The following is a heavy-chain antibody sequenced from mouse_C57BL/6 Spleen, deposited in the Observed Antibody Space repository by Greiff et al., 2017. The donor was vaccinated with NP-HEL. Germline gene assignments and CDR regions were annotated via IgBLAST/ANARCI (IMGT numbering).Heavy chain of an antibody. V-gene: IGHV1-78*01. D-gene: IGHD2-4*01. J-gene: IGHJ3*01. CDR3: ARFYYDYDGAWFAY. CDR1: GYTFTDHT. Sequence: VKLMESDAELVKPGASVKISCKVSGYTFTDHTIHWMKQRPEQGLEWIGYIYPRDGSTKYNEKFKGKATLTADKSSSTAYMQLNSLTSEDSAVYFCARFYYDYDGAWFAYWGQGTLVTVSA. CDR2: IYPRDGST.